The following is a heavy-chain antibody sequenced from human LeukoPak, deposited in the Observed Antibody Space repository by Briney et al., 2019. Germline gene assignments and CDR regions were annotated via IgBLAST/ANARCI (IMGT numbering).Heavy chain of an antibody. V-gene: IGHV4-39*07. CDR1: GGSISRNSYF. Sequence: PSETLSLTCTVSGGSISRNSYFWGWIRQPPGKGLEWIGNIHYSGSTYSSPSLRSRVSISMDTSKNQFSLKLSSVTAADTAVYYCARDQYYMDVWGKGTTVTVSS. D-gene: IGHD4-11*01. J-gene: IGHJ6*03. CDR2: IHYSGST. CDR3: ARDQYYMDV.